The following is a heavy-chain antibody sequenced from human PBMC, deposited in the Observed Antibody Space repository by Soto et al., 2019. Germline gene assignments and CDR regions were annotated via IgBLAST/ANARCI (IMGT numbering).Heavy chain of an antibody. V-gene: IGHV1-58*01. CDR2: IVVGSGNT. CDR3: AASLPGLSSSPQAPGY. CDR1: GFTFTSSA. D-gene: IGHD6-6*01. Sequence: SVKVSCKASGFTFTSSAVQWVRQARGQRLEWIGWIVVGSGNTNYAQKFQERVTITRDMSTSTAYMELSSLRSEDTAVYYCAASLPGLSSSPQAPGYWGQGTLVTVSS. J-gene: IGHJ4*02.